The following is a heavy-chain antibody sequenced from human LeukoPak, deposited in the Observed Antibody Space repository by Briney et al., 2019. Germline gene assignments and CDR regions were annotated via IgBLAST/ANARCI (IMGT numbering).Heavy chain of an antibody. D-gene: IGHD6-19*01. CDR1: GGTFSSYA. V-gene: IGHV1-69*05. J-gene: IGHJ4*02. Sequence: ASVKVSCKASGGTFSSYAISWVRQAPGQGLEWVGGIIPIFGTANYAQKFQGRVTITTDESTSTAYMELSSLRSEDTAVYYCARDSDSSGWATFDYWGQGTLVTVSS. CDR2: IIPIFGTA. CDR3: ARDSDSSGWATFDY.